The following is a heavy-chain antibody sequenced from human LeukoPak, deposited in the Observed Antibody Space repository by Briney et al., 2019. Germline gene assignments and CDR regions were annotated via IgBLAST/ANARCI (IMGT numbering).Heavy chain of an antibody. J-gene: IGHJ6*03. CDR1: GFRFDEYG. CDR2: INWDGDSI. Sequence: GGSLRLSCAASGFRFDEYGMSWVRHPPGKGLEWVSDINWDGDSIGYAESVKGRFTITRDNDKNSLYLQMNSLRAEDTALYYCARLRGAQFYFYYYMDVWGKGTTVTVSS. CDR3: ARLRGAQFYFYYYMDV. D-gene: IGHD5-24*01. V-gene: IGHV3-20*04.